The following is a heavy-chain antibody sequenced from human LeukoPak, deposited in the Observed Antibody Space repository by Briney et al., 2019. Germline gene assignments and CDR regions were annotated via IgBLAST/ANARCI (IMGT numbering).Heavy chain of an antibody. V-gene: IGHV4-38-2*01. Sequence: PSETLSLTCAVSGYSISSGYYWGWIRQPPGKGLEWIGSTYHSGSTYYNPSLKSRVTISVDTSKNQFSLKLSSVTAADTAVYYCARGSDPNSYYYYMDVWGKGTTVTVSS. J-gene: IGHJ6*03. CDR3: ARGSDPNSYYYYMDV. CDR1: GYSISSGYY. CDR2: TYHSGST. D-gene: IGHD1-1*01.